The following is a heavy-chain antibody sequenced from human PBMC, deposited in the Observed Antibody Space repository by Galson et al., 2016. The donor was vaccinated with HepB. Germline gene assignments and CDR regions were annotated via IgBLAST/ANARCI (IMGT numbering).Heavy chain of an antibody. V-gene: IGHV6-1*01. J-gene: IGHJ6*02. D-gene: IGHD3-10*01. CDR1: GDSVYSNGAA. CDR2: TFYRSTWEN. Sequence: CAISGDSVYSNGAAWVWTRQPPSRGLEWLGRTFYRSTWENHYAGSVKNRITISPDTSRNQFSLHLNSVTPEDTAVYYCARAVMLGRGMDVWGQGTTVTVSS. CDR3: ARAVMLGRGMDV.